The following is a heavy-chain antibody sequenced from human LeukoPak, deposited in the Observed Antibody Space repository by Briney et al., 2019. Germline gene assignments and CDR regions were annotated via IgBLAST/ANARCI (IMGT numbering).Heavy chain of an antibody. CDR1: GYSFTSYW. Sequence: GESLKISCKGSGYSFTSYWIGWVRQMPGKGLEWMGIIYPGESDTRYSPSFQGQVTISVDKSISTAYLQWSGLKASDTAIYYCARPDNRGKYFDYWGQGTLVTVSS. CDR2: IYPGESDT. CDR3: ARPDNRGKYFDY. D-gene: IGHD3-10*01. J-gene: IGHJ4*02. V-gene: IGHV5-51*01.